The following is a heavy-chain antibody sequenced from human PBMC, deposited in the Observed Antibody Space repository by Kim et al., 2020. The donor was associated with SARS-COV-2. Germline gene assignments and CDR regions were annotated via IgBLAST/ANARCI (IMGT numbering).Heavy chain of an antibody. CDR2: ISYDGRNK. CDR1: GLSFDDSA. Sequence: GGSLRLSCAASGLSFDDSAMNWVRQAPGKGLEWVAVISYDGRNKDYADSVKGRFTISRDNSKRTLFLQMNSLSVEDTGVYYCARVHYHESVSLSCYYNGTDVWGQGTTVTVSS. V-gene: IGHV3-30-3*01. J-gene: IGHJ6*02. CDR3: ARVHYHESVSLSCYYNGTDV. D-gene: IGHD3-10*01.